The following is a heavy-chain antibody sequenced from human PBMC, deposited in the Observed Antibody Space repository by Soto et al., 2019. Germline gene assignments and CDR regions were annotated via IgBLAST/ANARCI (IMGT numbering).Heavy chain of an antibody. CDR1: GGSFSGYY. CDR3: ARGGIVATISGTYCDY. J-gene: IGHJ4*02. D-gene: IGHD5-12*01. Sequence: QVQLQQWGAGLLKPSETLSLTCAVYGGSFSGYYWSWIRQPPGKGLEWIGEINHSGSTNYNPSLKSRVTISVDPSKNQFSLKLSSVTAADTAVYYCARGGIVATISGTYCDYWGQGTLVTVSS. V-gene: IGHV4-34*01. CDR2: INHSGST.